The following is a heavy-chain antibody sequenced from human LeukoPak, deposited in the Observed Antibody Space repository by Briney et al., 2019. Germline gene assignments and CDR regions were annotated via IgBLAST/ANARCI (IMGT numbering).Heavy chain of an antibody. J-gene: IGHJ4*02. CDR2: INPSRNT. V-gene: IGHV4-34*01. D-gene: IGHD3-3*01. Sequence: SETLSPTCAVFGGSFSGYYWNWIRQPPGKGLEWIGQINPSRNTNYNPSLKSRVTISVDTSKKQFSLKLSSVPAADTAVYYCARRYDFWSGYPPPLDYWGQGTLVTVSS. CDR3: ARRYDFWSGYPPPLDY. CDR1: GGSFSGYY.